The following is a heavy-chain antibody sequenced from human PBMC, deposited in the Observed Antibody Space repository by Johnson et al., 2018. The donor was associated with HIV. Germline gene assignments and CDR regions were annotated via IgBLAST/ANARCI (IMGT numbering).Heavy chain of an antibody. CDR3: AVIAVAGGGAFDI. V-gene: IGHV3-23*04. CDR2: ISGSGGST. D-gene: IGHD6-19*01. J-gene: IGHJ3*02. CDR1: GFTFSSYA. Sequence: MQLVESGGGLVQPWGSLRLSCAASGFTFSSYAMSWVRQAPGKGLEWVSAISGSGGSTYYADSVKGRFTISRDNSKNTLYLQMNSLRAEDTAVYYCAVIAVAGGGAFDIWGQGTMVTVSS.